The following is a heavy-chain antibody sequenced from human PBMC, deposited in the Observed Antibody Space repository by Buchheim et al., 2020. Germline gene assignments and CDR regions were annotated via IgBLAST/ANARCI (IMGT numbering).Heavy chain of an antibody. J-gene: IGHJ6*02. CDR3: TTDFWSGYWLGDYYYGMDV. V-gene: IGHV3-15*01. CDR2: IKSKTDGGTQ. D-gene: IGHD3-3*01. CDR1: GFTFNNAW. Sequence: EVQLVESGGGLVKPGGSLRLSCAASGFTFNNAWMSWVRQAPGKGREWVGRIKSKTDGGTQDYVAPVKGRFTISRDDSKNRLYLQMNSLKTEDTAVYYCTTDFWSGYWLGDYYYGMDVWGQGTT.